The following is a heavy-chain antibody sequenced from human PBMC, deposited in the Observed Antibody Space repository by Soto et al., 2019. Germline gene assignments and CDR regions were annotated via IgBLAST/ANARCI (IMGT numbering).Heavy chain of an antibody. V-gene: IGHV1-3*01. Sequence: QVQLVQSGAEVRKPGASVNISCRASGFSFSDNLINWVRQAPGQSLEWMGWINPANGNTRYSQTFQGRVTFSRHSSASIAYVEVSDLTSEDTAVYYCATDILSVGPRANDAFDVWGQGTMVTVSS. D-gene: IGHD2-8*02. CDR3: ATDILSVGPRANDAFDV. CDR2: INPANGNT. J-gene: IGHJ3*01. CDR1: GFSFSDNL.